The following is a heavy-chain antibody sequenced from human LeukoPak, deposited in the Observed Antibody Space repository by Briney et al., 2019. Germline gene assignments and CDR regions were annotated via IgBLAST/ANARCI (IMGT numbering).Heavy chain of an antibody. CDR1: GFTFSSYR. CDR3: ARALIGYYFDY. Sequence: GGSLRLSCAPPGFTFSSYRMNWVRQAPGRGREWVSSVSNSGDYIHCADSVKGRFTISRDNSKNSLYLQMNSLRAEDTAVYYCARALIGYYFDYWGQGTLVTVSS. J-gene: IGHJ4*02. V-gene: IGHV3-21*06. CDR2: VSNSGDYI. D-gene: IGHD2-8*01.